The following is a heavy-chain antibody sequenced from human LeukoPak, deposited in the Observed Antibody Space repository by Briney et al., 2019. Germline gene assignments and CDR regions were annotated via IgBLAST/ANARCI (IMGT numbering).Heavy chain of an antibody. D-gene: IGHD2-2*01. V-gene: IGHV7-4-1*02. CDR1: GYTFTSYA. CDR2: VNTNTGNP. J-gene: IGHJ3*02. CDR3: ARGRIAYCSSTSCYVDAFDI. Sequence: ASVKVSCKVSGYTFTSYAMNWVRQAPGQGLEWMGWVNTNTGNPTYAQGFTGRFVFSLDTSVSTAYLQISSLKAEDTAVYYCARGRIAYCSSTSCYVDAFDIWGQGTMVTVSS.